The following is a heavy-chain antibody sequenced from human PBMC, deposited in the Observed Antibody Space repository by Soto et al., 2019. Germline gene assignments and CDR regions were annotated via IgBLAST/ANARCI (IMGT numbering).Heavy chain of an antibody. D-gene: IGHD1-7*01. Sequence: PSETLSLTCTVSGGSISSSSYYWGWIRQPPGKGLEWIGSIYYSGSTYYNPSLKSRVTISVDTSKNQFSLKLSSVTAADTAVYYCATQRTGTLFGYYYYGMDVWGQGTTVT. V-gene: IGHV4-39*01. CDR3: ATQRTGTLFGYYYYGMDV. J-gene: IGHJ6*02. CDR1: GGSISSSSYY. CDR2: IYYSGST.